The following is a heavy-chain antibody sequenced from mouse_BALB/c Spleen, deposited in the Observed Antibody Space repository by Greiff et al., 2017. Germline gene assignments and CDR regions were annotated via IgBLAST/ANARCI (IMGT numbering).Heavy chain of an antibody. CDR3: ASNGYDSHYYAMDY. V-gene: IGHV14-3*02. J-gene: IGHJ4*01. CDR1: GFNIKDTY. CDR2: IDPANGNT. Sequence: EVKLMESGAELVKPGASVKLSCTASGFNIKDTYMHWVKQRPEQGLEWIGRIDPANGNTKYDPKFQGKATITADTSSNTAYLQLSSLTSEDTAVYYCASNGYDSHYYAMDYWGQGTSVTVSS. D-gene: IGHD2-2*01.